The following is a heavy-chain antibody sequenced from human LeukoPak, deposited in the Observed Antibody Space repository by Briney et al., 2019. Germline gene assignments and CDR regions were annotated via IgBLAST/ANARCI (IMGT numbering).Heavy chain of an antibody. D-gene: IGHD6-13*01. CDR3: ARTYSSMGNYYMDV. Sequence: GGSLRLSCAASGFTFSSYGMHWVRQAPGKGLGWVAFIRYDGSNKYYADSVKGRFTISRDNSKNTLYLQMNSLRAEDTAVYYCARTYSSMGNYYMDVWGKGTTVTISS. CDR2: IRYDGSNK. CDR1: GFTFSSYG. V-gene: IGHV3-30*02. J-gene: IGHJ6*03.